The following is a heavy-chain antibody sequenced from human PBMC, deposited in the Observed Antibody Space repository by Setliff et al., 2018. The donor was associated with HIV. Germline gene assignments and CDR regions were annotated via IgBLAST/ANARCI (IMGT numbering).Heavy chain of an antibody. V-gene: IGHV3-74*01. CDR3: ARDVKGYIYGSTYWYFDL. CDR2: INSDGSST. J-gene: IGHJ2*01. D-gene: IGHD5-18*01. CDR1: GFTFSSYW. Sequence: GGSLRLSCAASGFTFSSYWMYWVRQAPGKGLVWVSRINSDGSSTSCADSVKGRFTISRDNAKNTLFLQMNSLRAEDTAVYYCARDVKGYIYGSTYWYFDLWGRGTLVTVSS.